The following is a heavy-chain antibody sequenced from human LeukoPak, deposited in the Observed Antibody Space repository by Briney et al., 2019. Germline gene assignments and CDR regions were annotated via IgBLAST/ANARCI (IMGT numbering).Heavy chain of an antibody. V-gene: IGHV3-64*01. J-gene: IGHJ6*02. CDR2: ISSNGGST. D-gene: IGHD6-6*01. CDR3: ARDQVRYSSSPSTNYGMDV. CDR1: GFTLSSYA. Sequence: GGSLRLSCAASGFTLSSYAMHWVRQAPGKGLEYVSAISSNGGSTYYANSVKGRFTISRDNSKNTLYLQMGSLRAEDMAVYYCARDQVRYSSSPSTNYGMDVWGQGTTVTVSS.